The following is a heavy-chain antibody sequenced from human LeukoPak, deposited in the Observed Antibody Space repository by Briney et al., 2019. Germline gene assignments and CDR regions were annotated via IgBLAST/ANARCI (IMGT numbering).Heavy chain of an antibody. Sequence: PGGSLRLSCAASGFTFSSYGMHWVRQAPGKGLEWVAFIRYDGSNKYYADSVKGRFTISRDNGKNSLYLQMNSLRAEDTAVYYCARQRGDILTGYYIPRGFDYWGQGTLVTVSS. CDR1: GFTFSSYG. CDR2: IRYDGSNK. D-gene: IGHD3-9*01. J-gene: IGHJ4*02. V-gene: IGHV3-30*02. CDR3: ARQRGDILTGYYIPRGFDY.